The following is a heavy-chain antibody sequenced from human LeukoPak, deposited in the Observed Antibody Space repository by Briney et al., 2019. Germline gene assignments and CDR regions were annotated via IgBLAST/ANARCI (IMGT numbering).Heavy chain of an antibody. V-gene: IGHV3-7*01. CDR3: ARDGGVTGYDLLDY. Sequence: GGSLRFSCVASGFSFSSFWMTWVRQAPGKGLEWVANINQEGSEKNYADSVKGRFIISRDNAKNSVYLQLNSLTAEDTAVYYCARDGGVTGYDLLDYWGQGTLVTVSS. J-gene: IGHJ4*02. CDR2: INQEGSEK. D-gene: IGHD5-12*01. CDR1: GFSFSSFW.